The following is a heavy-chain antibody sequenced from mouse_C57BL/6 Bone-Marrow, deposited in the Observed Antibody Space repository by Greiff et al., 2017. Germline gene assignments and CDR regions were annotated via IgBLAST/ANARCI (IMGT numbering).Heavy chain of an antibody. D-gene: IGHD1-2*01. CDR1: GYTFTDYY. Sequence: EVQLQQSGPVLVKPGASVKMSCKASGYTFTDYYMNWVKQSHGKSLEWIGVINPYNGGTSYNQKFKGKATLTVDKSSSTAYMELNSLTSEDSAVYYCAREYGYPNEDYWGRGTTTTVTS. CDR3: AREYGYPNEDY. V-gene: IGHV1-19*01. J-gene: IGHJ2*01. CDR2: INPYNGGT.